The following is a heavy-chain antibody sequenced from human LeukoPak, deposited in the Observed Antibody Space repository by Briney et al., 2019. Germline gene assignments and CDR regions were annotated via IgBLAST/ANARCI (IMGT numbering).Heavy chain of an antibody. D-gene: IGHD3-10*01. Sequence: SETLSLTCTVSGGSISSSSYYWGWIRQPPGKGLEWIGSIYYSGSTYYNPSLKNRVTISVDTSKNQFSLKLSSVTAADTAVYYCAKGRITMARGVPAFDYWGQGTLVTVSS. CDR2: IYYSGST. J-gene: IGHJ4*02. CDR1: GGSISSSSYY. V-gene: IGHV4-39*01. CDR3: AKGRITMARGVPAFDY.